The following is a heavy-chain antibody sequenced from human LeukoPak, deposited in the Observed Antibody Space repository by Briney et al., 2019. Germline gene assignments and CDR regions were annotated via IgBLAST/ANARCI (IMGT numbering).Heavy chain of an antibody. Sequence: GGSLRLSCAASGFTFSSYEMNWVRQAPGKGLEWVSSISSSSSYIYYADSVKGRFTISRDNAKNSLYLQMNSLRAEDTAVYYCARVSGYGTSAFDYWGQGTLVTVSS. CDR2: ISSSSSYI. D-gene: IGHD5-12*01. J-gene: IGHJ4*02. V-gene: IGHV3-21*01. CDR1: GFTFSSYE. CDR3: ARVSGYGTSAFDY.